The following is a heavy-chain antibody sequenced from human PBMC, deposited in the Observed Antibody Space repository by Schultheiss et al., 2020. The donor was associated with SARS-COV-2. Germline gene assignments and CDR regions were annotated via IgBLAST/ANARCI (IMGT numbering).Heavy chain of an antibody. Sequence: SGPTLVKPTQTLTLTCTFSGFSLSTSGMCVSWIRQPPGKALEWLALIYWDDDKRYSPSLKSRLTITKDTSKNQVVLTMTNMDPVDTATYYCARHFGYDSSGYPDYWGQGTLVTVAS. D-gene: IGHD3-22*01. CDR1: GFSLSTSGMC. CDR3: ARHFGYDSSGYPDY. CDR2: IYWDDDK. J-gene: IGHJ4*02. V-gene: IGHV2-5*08.